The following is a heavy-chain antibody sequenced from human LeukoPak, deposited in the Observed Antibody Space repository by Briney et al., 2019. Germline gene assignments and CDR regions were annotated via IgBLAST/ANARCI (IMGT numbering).Heavy chain of an antibody. CDR3: VRDGDSSSWNFDY. V-gene: IGHV3-33*01. CDR2: VLPDRNK. J-gene: IGHJ4*02. CDR1: GFTFIDYG. Sequence: GRSLRLSCAASGFTFIDYGMHWIRQPPGKGLEWVAFVLPDRNKFYVDSVKGRFAISRDDSKNTVDLEMNNLRVEDTAVYYCVRDGDSSSWNFDYWGQGGLVTVSS. D-gene: IGHD6-13*01.